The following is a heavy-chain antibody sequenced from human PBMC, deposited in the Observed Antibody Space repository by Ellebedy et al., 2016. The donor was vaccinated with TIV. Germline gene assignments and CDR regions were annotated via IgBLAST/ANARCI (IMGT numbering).Heavy chain of an antibody. CDR1: GFTFSDYY. V-gene: IGHV3-11*04. D-gene: IGHD6-13*01. CDR2: IDDRGTTI. Sequence: GESLKISCAASGFTFSDYYMSWIRQAPGKGLEWISYIDDRGTTIYYADSVKGRFTISRDNAKNSLYLQMKSLRTEDTAVYYCVREYGYSAYWGQGTRVTVSS. CDR3: VREYGYSAY. J-gene: IGHJ4*02.